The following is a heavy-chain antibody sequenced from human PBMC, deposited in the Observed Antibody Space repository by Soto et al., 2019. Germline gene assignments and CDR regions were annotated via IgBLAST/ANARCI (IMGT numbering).Heavy chain of an antibody. Sequence: EVQLVESGGGLVQPGGSLRLSCATSGFTFSDYWIHWVRQVPGEGLVWVSRIDGYGTNTDYAESVRGRFTISRDSAKSTAFLQMDSLRVEDTAVYHCVRVGFVGEGDFWGQGILVTVSS. D-gene: IGHD1-26*01. V-gene: IGHV3-74*01. J-gene: IGHJ4*02. CDR1: GFTFSDYW. CDR2: IDGYGTNT. CDR3: VRVGFVGEGDF.